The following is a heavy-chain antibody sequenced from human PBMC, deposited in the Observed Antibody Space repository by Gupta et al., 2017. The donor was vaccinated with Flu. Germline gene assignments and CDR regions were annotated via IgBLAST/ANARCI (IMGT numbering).Heavy chain of an antibody. Sequence: QVQLQESGPGLVKPSETLSLTCTVSGGSISSYYWSWIRQPPGKGLEWIGYIYYSGSTNYNPSLKSRVTISVDTSKNQFSLKLSSVTAADTAVYYCAREKDVVVVAATGGAFDIWGQGTMVTGAS. D-gene: IGHD2-15*01. CDR3: AREKDVVVVAATGGAFDI. J-gene: IGHJ3*02. CDR2: IYYSGST. V-gene: IGHV4-59*01. CDR1: GGSISSYY.